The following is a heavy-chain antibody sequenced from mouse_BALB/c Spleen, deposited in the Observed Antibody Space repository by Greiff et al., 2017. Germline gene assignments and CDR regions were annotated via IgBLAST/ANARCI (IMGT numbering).Heavy chain of an antibody. CDR3: TREGNWDPFAY. J-gene: IGHJ3*01. Sequence: VQLKESGGGLVKPGGSLKLSCAASGFPFSSYTMSWVRQTPEKRLEWVATISSGGSYTYYPDSVKGRFTISRDNAKNTLYLQMSSLKSEDTAMYYCTREGNWDPFAYWGQGTLVTVSA. D-gene: IGHD4-1*01. V-gene: IGHV5-6-4*01. CDR1: GFPFSSYT. CDR2: ISSGGSYT.